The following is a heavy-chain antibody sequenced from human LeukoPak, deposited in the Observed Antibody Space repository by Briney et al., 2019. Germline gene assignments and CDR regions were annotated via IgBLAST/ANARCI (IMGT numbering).Heavy chain of an antibody. D-gene: IGHD2-15*01. CDR3: ARAAYCSGGSCYLYAFDI. CDR2: INPNSGGT. V-gene: IGHV1-2*02. Sequence: ASVKASCKASGYTFTGYYMHWVRQAPGQGLEWMGWINPNSGGTNYAQKFQGRVTMTRDTSISTAYMELSRLRSDDTAVYYCARAAYCSGGSCYLYAFDIWGQGIMVTVSS. J-gene: IGHJ3*02. CDR1: GYTFTGYY.